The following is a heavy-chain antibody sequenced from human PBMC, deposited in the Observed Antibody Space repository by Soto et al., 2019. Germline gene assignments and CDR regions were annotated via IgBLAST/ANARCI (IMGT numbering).Heavy chain of an antibody. CDR3: ASVAYDFWSGYCSVDP. CDR2: MNPNSGNT. Sequence: QVQLVPSGAEVKKPGASLKVSCKASGYTFTSYDINWVRQATGQGLEWMGWMNPNSGNTGYAQKFQGRVTMTRNTSISTAYMELSSLRSEDTAVYYCASVAYDFWSGYCSVDPWGQGTLVTVSS. J-gene: IGHJ5*02. V-gene: IGHV1-8*01. CDR1: GYTFTSYD. D-gene: IGHD3-3*01.